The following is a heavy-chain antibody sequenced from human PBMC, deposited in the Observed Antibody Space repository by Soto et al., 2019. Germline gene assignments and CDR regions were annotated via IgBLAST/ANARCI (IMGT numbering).Heavy chain of an antibody. J-gene: IGHJ4*02. CDR2: IYYSGST. CDR3: ARAGGVLRWLDY. Sequence: QVQLQESGPGLVKSSETLSLTCTVSGGSVSSGSYYWSWIRQPPGKGLEWIGYIYYSGSTNYNPSLKSRVTISVDTSKNRFSLKLSSVTAADTAVYYCARAGGVLRWLDYWGQGTLVTVSS. D-gene: IGHD4-17*01. CDR1: GGSVSSGSYY. V-gene: IGHV4-61*01.